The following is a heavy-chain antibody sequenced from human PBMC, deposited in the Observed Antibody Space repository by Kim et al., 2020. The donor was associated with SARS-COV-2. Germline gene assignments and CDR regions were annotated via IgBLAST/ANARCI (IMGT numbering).Heavy chain of an antibody. D-gene: IGHD2-2*01. Sequence: GGSLRLSCAASGFTFSSYAMSWVRQAPGKGLEWVSAISGSGGSTYYADSVKGRFTISRDNSKNTLYLQMNSLRAEDTAVYYCAKWLEGRGYQLRGTYYYYYYGMDVWGQGTTVTVSS. CDR2: ISGSGGST. J-gene: IGHJ6*02. CDR1: GFTFSSYA. V-gene: IGHV3-23*01. CDR3: AKWLEGRGYQLRGTYYYYYYGMDV.